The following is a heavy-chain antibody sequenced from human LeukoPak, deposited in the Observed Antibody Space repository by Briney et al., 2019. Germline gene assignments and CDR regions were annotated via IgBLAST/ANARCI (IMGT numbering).Heavy chain of an antibody. CDR2: IYYSGTT. CDR1: GGSISSTNW. CDR3: ARQSSSGWYLDY. Sequence: SETLSLTCAVSGGSISSTNWWSWIRQPPGKGLEWIGYIYYSGTTNNNPSLKSRVTISVDTSKNQFSLELRSVTAADTAVYYCARQSSSGWYLDYWGQGTLVTVSS. D-gene: IGHD6-19*01. J-gene: IGHJ4*02. V-gene: IGHV4-59*08.